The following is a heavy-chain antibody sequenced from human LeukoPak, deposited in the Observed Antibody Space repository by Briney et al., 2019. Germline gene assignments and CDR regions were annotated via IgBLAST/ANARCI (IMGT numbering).Heavy chain of an antibody. CDR1: EFTFSRYW. D-gene: IGHD3-16*01. CDR3: ARGSSNVWGSYYSFDY. Sequence: PGGSLRLSCAASEFTFSRYWMSWVRQAPGKGLEWVANTRQDGGENYYVDSVKGRFTISRDNAKNPLYLQMNSLRAEDTAVYCCARGSSNVWGSYYSFDYWGQGTLVTVSS. J-gene: IGHJ4*02. V-gene: IGHV3-7*01. CDR2: TRQDGGEN.